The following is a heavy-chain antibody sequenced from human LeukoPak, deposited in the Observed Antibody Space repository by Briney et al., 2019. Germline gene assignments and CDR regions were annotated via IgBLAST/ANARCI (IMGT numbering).Heavy chain of an antibody. D-gene: IGHD6-6*01. CDR3: ARDSSSPPYYYYYMDV. Sequence: PGGSLRLSCAASGFTFSDSYMTWVRQAPGKGVEWVAYISGSGHDINYSESAKGRFTISRDNAKNTLYLQMNSLRAEDTAVYYCARDSSSPPYYYYYMDVWGKGTTVTVSS. CDR2: ISGSGHDI. CDR1: GFTFSDSY. J-gene: IGHJ6*03. V-gene: IGHV3-11*06.